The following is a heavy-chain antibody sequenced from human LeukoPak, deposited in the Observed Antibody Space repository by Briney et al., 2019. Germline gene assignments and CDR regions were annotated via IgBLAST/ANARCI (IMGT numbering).Heavy chain of an antibody. CDR2: IYSAGST. V-gene: IGHV3-53*01. J-gene: IGHJ4*02. CDR1: GFAVSSNY. D-gene: IGHD3-10*01. CDR3: AKELGLWFGESDY. Sequence: GGSLRLSCAASGFAVSSNYMSWVRQAPGKGLEWVSFIYSAGSTYYADSVKGRFTISRDNSKNTLYLQMNSLRAEDTAVYYCAKELGLWFGESDYWGQGTLVTVSS.